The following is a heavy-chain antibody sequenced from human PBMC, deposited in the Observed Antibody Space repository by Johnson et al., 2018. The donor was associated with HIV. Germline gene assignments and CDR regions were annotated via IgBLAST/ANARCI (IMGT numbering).Heavy chain of an antibody. D-gene: IGHD1-26*01. J-gene: IGHJ3*02. CDR2: IYSGGST. CDR1: GFTVSSNY. Sequence: MQLVESGGGLIQPVGSLRLSCAASGFTVSSNYMSWVRQAPGKGLEWVSVIYSGGSTYYADSVKGRFTISRDNSKNTLYLQMNSLRAEDTAVYYCATGYSGSPLGDTFDIWGQGTMVTVSS. CDR3: ATGYSGSPLGDTFDI. V-gene: IGHV3-53*01.